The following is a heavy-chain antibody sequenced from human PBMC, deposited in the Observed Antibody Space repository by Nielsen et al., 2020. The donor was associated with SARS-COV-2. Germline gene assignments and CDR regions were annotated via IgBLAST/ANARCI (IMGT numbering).Heavy chain of an antibody. J-gene: IGHJ4*02. D-gene: IGHD2-15*01. CDR1: GFTFSSYA. CDR2: ISGSGGST. CDR3: AKDQSLRFEYCSGGSCYSQLPGCGVY. V-gene: IGHV3-23*01. Sequence: GESLKISCAASGFTFSSYAMSWVRKAPGKGLEWVSAISGSGGSTYYADSVKGRFTISRDNSKNTLYLQMNSLRAEDTAVYYCAKDQSLRFEYCSGGSCYSQLPGCGVYWGQGTLVTVSS.